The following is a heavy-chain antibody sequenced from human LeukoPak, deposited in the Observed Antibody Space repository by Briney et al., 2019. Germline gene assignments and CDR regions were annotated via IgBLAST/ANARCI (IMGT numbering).Heavy chain of an antibody. Sequence: SETLSLTCTVSGGSISSSSYYWGWVRQPPGKGLEWIGNIYYNGDTYYNPSLKSRVTISVYTSKHQFSLKVSSVPAADTAVYYCGRLRRITIFAVHPWGQGALVTVSS. D-gene: IGHD3-3*01. CDR2: IYYNGDT. V-gene: IGHV4-39*01. CDR3: GRLRRITIFAVHP. CDR1: GGSISSSSYY. J-gene: IGHJ1*01.